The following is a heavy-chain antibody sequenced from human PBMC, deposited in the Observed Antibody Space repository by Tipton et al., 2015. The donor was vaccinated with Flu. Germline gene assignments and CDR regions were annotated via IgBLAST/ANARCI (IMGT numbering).Heavy chain of an antibody. D-gene: IGHD3-3*01. Sequence: TLSLTCTVSGGSISSYYWSWIRQPPGKGLEWIGYIYYSGSTNYNPSLKSRVTISVDTSKNQFSLKLSSVTAADTAVYYCARDRLGYYDFWRTVDNWFDPWGQGTLVTVSP. CDR2: IYYSGST. V-gene: IGHV4-59*01. J-gene: IGHJ5*02. CDR3: ARDRLGYYDFWRTVDNWFDP. CDR1: GGSISSYY.